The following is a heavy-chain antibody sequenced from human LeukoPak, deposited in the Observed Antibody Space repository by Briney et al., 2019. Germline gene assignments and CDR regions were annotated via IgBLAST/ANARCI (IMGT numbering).Heavy chain of an antibody. CDR2: ISCYNGDT. D-gene: IGHD3-22*01. J-gene: IGHJ4*02. V-gene: IGHV1-18*01. CDR1: GYTFTSHG. CDR3: ARDPSNSSGYHAHFDS. Sequence: ASVKVSCKASGYTFTSHGISWVRQAPGQGLEWMGWISCYNGDTMYAQNVQGRVTMTTDTSTRTAYMELRSLRSDDTAMYYCARDPSNSSGYHAHFDSWGQGTLVTVSS.